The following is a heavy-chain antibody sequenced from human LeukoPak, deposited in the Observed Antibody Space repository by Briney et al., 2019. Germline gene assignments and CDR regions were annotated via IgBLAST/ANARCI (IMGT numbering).Heavy chain of an antibody. J-gene: IGHJ4*02. V-gene: IGHV4-59*01. CDR2: IYYSGST. D-gene: IGHD2-2*01. CDR1: GGSISSYY. Sequence: SETLSLTCTVSGGSISSYYWSWIRQPPGKGLEWIGYIYYSGSTNYNPSLKSRVTISVDTSKNQFSLKLSPVTAADTAVYYCARVAFYCSSTSCPVYFDYWGQGTLVTVSS. CDR3: ARVAFYCSSTSCPVYFDY.